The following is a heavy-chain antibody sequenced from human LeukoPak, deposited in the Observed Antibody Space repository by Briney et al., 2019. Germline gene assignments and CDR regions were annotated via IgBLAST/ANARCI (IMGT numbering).Heavy chain of an antibody. Sequence: SESLSLTCTVSGGSISSYYWSWIRQPPGKGLEWIGYIYYSGSTNYSPSLKSRLTISVDTSKNQFSLKLSSVTAADTAVYYCARTYGSSGLGYFDLWVRGTLVTVSS. D-gene: IGHD6-13*01. CDR2: IYYSGST. CDR1: GGSISSYY. J-gene: IGHJ2*01. V-gene: IGHV4-59*01. CDR3: ARTYGSSGLGYFDL.